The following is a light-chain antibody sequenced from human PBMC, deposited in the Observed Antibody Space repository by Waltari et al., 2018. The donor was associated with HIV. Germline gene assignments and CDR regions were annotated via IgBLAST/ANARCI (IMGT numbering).Light chain of an antibody. CDR1: SSNIGAGYD. J-gene: IGLJ2*01. Sequence: QSVLTQPPSVSGAPGQRVTISCTGNSSNIGAGYDVPWYQQLPGKAPKLLISDNTKRPSGVPDRFSGSKSGTSASLAITGLRAEDEADYYCQSYPASLTVSLIFGGGTRLTVL. CDR2: DNT. V-gene: IGLV1-40*01. CDR3: QSYPASLTVSLI.